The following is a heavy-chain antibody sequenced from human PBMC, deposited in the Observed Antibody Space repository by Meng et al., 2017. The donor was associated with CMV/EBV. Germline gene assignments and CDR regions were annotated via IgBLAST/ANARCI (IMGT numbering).Heavy chain of an antibody. J-gene: IGHJ5*02. Sequence: SQTLSLTCTVSGGSISSSSYYWGWIRQPPGKGLEWIGSIYYSGSTYYNPSLKSRVTISVDTSKNQFSLKLSSVTAADTAVYYCARGTIFDPWGQGTLVTVSS. V-gene: IGHV4-39*07. CDR3: ARGTIFDP. D-gene: IGHD3-3*01. CDR1: GGSISSSSYY. CDR2: IYYSGST.